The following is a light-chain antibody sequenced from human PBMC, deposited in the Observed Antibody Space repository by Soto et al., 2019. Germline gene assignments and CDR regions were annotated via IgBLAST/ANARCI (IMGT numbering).Light chain of an antibody. CDR1: SSNIGSEY. CDR3: AARDDSLSGHWV. Sequence: QSVLTQPPSASGTPGQGVTISCSGSSSNIGSEYVVWYQHLPGTAPKLLIYRNNQRPSGVPDRFAGSKSGTSASLAISGLRSEDEADYYCAARDDSLSGHWVFGGGTQLTVL. CDR2: RNN. J-gene: IGLJ3*02. V-gene: IGLV1-47*01.